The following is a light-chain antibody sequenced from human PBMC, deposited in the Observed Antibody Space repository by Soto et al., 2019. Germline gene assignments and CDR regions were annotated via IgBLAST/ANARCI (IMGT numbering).Light chain of an antibody. V-gene: IGKV3D-20*02. J-gene: IGKJ5*01. CDR1: QTVSTNY. CDR3: QQRAGSST. Sequence: EIVMTQSPATLSVSPGERATLSCTASQTVSTNYLAWYQQKPGQAPRLLIYGASKRATGIPDRFSGSGSGTDFTLTLSSLEPEDFAVYYCQQRAGSSTFGQGTRLEIK. CDR2: GAS.